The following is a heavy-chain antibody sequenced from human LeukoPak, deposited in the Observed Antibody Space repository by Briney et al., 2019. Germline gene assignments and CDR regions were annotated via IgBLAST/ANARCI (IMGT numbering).Heavy chain of an antibody. CDR3: VRLFGSDGKNCFDA. V-gene: IGHV4-38-2*01. CDR1: GYSISSGYY. J-gene: IGHJ5*02. CDR2: IYRSGGT. Sequence: PSETLSLTCAVSGYSISSGYYWGRIRQPPGKGLEWIGSIYRSGGTNYNPSLRSRVTISVDTSKNQLSLNLSSVTAADTAVYYCVRLFGSDGKNCFDAWGQGTLVTVSS. D-gene: IGHD3-16*01.